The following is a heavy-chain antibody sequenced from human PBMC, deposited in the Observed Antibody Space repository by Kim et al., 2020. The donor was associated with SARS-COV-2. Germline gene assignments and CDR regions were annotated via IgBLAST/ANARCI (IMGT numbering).Heavy chain of an antibody. J-gene: IGHJ4*02. Sequence: KVQGRVTITADESTSTAYMELSSLRSEDTAVYYCARDWGGSTVVTPIEDYWGQGTLVTVSS. V-gene: IGHV1-69*01. CDR3: ARDWGGSTVVTPIEDY. D-gene: IGHD4-17*01.